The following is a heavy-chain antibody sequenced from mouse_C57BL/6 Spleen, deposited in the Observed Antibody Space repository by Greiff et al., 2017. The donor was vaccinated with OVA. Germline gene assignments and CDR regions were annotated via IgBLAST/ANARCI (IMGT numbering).Heavy chain of an antibody. J-gene: IGHJ1*03. CDR2: IYPGSGST. D-gene: IGHD1-1*01. CDR1: GYTFTSYW. V-gene: IGHV1-55*01. Sequence: QVHVKQPGAELVKPGASVKMSCKASGYTFTSYWITWVKQRPGQGLEWIGDIYPGSGSTNYNEKFKSKATLTVDTSSSTAYMQLSSLTSEDSAVYYCERGYYYGTGGYFDVWGTGTTVTVSS. CDR3: ERGYYYGTGGYFDV.